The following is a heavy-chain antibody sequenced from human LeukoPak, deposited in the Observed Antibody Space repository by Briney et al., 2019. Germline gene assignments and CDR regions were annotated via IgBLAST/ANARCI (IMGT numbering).Heavy chain of an antibody. Sequence: GGSLRLSCAASGFTFSTYIMNWVRQAPGKGLEWVSYISSSSSTIYYADSVKGRFTLSRDNAKNSLHLQMNSLRAEDTAVYYCARDSGSTVTTLDYWGQGTLVTVSS. V-gene: IGHV3-48*04. J-gene: IGHJ4*02. D-gene: IGHD4-17*01. CDR3: ARDSGSTVTTLDY. CDR1: GFTFSTYI. CDR2: ISSSSSTI.